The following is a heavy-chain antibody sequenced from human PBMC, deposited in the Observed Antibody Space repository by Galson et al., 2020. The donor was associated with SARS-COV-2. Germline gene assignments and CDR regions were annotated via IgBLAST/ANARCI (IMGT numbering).Heavy chain of an antibody. D-gene: IGHD6-19*01. V-gene: IGHV3-53*01. J-gene: IGHJ4*02. CDR3: ARDLSGGDLNFDH. CDR1: GFSVSVKY. CDR2: MTIGGST. Sequence: GGSLRLSCAASGFSVSVKYMAWVRQVPGKGPEWVSLMTIGGSTMYAESVRGRFTISRDESKNMISLQMDSLTEEDTAVYYCARDLSGGDLNFDHWGQGSLVTVSS.